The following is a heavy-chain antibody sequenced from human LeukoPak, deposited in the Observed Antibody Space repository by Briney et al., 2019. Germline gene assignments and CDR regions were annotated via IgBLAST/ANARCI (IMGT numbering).Heavy chain of an antibody. CDR1: GYTFTSYG. V-gene: IGHV1-18*01. D-gene: IGHD3-3*01. CDR2: ISAYNGNT. J-gene: IGHJ5*02. CDR3: AREALTYYDFWSGYYGFDP. Sequence: RAAVKVSCKASGYTFTSYGICWVRQAPGQGLEWMGWISAYNGNTNYAQKLQGRVTMTTDTSTSTAYMELRSLRSDETAVYYCAREALTYYDFWSGYYGFDPWGQGTLVTVSS.